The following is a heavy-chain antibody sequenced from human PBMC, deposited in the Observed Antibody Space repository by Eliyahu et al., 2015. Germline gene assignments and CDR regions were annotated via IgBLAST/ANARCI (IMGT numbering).Heavy chain of an antibody. CDR1: GFXFSRSA. D-gene: IGHD1-14*01. CDR2: TSYDGSNR. Sequence: QVQLVESGGXVVQPXRSLRLXCAASGFXFSRSAXRWVRQAPGRGLEWMAFTSYDGSNRYSADSVKGRFTISRDNSRNTVFLQMSSLRVEDTAVYYCARLAPEWYIDLWGRGTLLTVSS. V-gene: IGHV3-30*04. CDR3: ARLAPEWYIDL. J-gene: IGHJ2*01.